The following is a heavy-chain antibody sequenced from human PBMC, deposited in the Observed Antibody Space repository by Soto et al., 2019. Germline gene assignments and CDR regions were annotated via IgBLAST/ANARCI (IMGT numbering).Heavy chain of an antibody. D-gene: IGHD3-16*02. CDR3: ARGGGYDYVWGSYRYGSFDY. J-gene: IGHJ4*02. CDR2: ISAYNGNT. Sequence: QVQLVQSGAEVKKPGASVKVSCKASGYTFTSYGISWVRQAPGQGLEWMGWISAYNGNTNYAQKLQGRVTMTTDTSTSTAYRGVRSLRCDDTAVYCCARGGGYDYVWGSYRYGSFDYWGQGTLVTVSS. V-gene: IGHV1-18*04. CDR1: GYTFTSYG.